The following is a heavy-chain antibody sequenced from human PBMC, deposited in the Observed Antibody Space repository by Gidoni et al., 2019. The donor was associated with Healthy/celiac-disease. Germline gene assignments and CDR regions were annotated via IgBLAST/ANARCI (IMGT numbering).Heavy chain of an antibody. V-gene: IGHV4-31*03. CDR2: IYYSGST. CDR1: GGSISSGGYY. CDR3: AREPTTVITSGYYYGMDV. D-gene: IGHD4-17*01. Sequence: QVQLQESGPGLVKPSQTLSLPCTVSGGSISSGGYYWSWIRQHPGKGLELIGYIYYSGSTYYNPSLKSRVTISVDTSKNQFSLKLSSVTAADTAVYYCAREPTTVITSGYYYGMDVWGQGTTVTVSS. J-gene: IGHJ6*02.